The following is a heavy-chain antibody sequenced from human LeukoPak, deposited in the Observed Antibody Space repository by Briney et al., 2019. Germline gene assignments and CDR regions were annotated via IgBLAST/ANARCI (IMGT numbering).Heavy chain of an antibody. CDR1: GGSISSCY. D-gene: IGHD4-23*01. CDR2: IYYSGST. Sequence: SETLSVTCTVSGGSISSCYLSWIRQPPGKGLEWIGYIYYSGSTNYNPSLKSRVTISVDTSKNQFSLKLSSVTAADTAVYYCARPVAHHDYGGNSGAFDIWGQGTMVTVSS. V-gene: IGHV4-59*08. CDR3: ARPVAHHDYGGNSGAFDI. J-gene: IGHJ3*02.